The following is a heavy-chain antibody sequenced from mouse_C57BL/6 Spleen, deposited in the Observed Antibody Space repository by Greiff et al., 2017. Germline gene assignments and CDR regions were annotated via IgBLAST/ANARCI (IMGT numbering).Heavy chain of an antibody. CDR2: IDPSDSYT. J-gene: IGHJ2*01. CDR1: GYTFTSYW. D-gene: IGHD1-1*01. V-gene: IGHV1-59*01. CDR3: ARGYYYGSSYTFDY. Sequence: QVQLQQPGAELVRPGTSVKLSCKASGYTFTSYWMHWVKQRPGQGLEWIGVIDPSDSYTNYNQKFKGKATLTVYTSSSTAYMQLSSLTSEDSAVYYCARGYYYGSSYTFDYWGQGTTLTVSS.